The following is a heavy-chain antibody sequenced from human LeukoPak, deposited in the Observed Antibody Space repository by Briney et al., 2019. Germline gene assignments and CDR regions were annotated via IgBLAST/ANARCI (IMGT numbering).Heavy chain of an antibody. CDR3: ARGLAVAGSYDY. Sequence: SETLSLTCTVSGGSISSSSYYWGWIRQPPGKGLEWIGSIYYTGSTYYNPSLKSRVTISVDTSKNQFSLKLSSVTAADTAVYYCARGLAVAGSYDYWGQGTLVTVSS. CDR2: IYYTGST. D-gene: IGHD6-19*01. V-gene: IGHV4-39*01. CDR1: GGSISSSSYY. J-gene: IGHJ4*02.